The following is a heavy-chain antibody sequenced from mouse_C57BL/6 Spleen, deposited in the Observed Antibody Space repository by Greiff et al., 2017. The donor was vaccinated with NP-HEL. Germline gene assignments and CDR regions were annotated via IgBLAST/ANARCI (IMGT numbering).Heavy chain of an antibody. D-gene: IGHD2-3*01. Sequence: DVKLVESGGGLVKPGGSLKLSCAASGFTFSSYAMSWVRQTPEKRLEWVATISDGGSYTYYPDNVKGRFTISRDNAKNNLYLQMSHLKSEDTAMYYCAREGGDGYYFDYWGQGTTLTVSS. J-gene: IGHJ2*01. CDR1: GFTFSSYA. CDR2: ISDGGSYT. V-gene: IGHV5-4*01. CDR3: AREGGDGYYFDY.